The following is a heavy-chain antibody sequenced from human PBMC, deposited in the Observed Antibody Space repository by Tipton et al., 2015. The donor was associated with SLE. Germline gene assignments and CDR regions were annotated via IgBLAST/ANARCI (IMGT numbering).Heavy chain of an antibody. V-gene: IGHV4-34*01. CDR3: ARHEGDCVLGSYLSHFEY. J-gene: IGHJ4*02. D-gene: IGHD3-16*02. CDR1: GGSFSGYY. Sequence: TMSLTCAVYGGSFSGYYWSWIRQPPGKGLEWIGEINHSGSTNYNPSLKSRVTISVDTSKNQFSLKLSSVTAADTAVYYCARHEGDCVLGSYLSHFEYWGQGSLVTVSS. CDR2: INHSGST.